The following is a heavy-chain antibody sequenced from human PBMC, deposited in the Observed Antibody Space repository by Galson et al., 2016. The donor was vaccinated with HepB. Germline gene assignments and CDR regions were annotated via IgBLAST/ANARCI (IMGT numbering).Heavy chain of an antibody. CDR2: VDSNGGSV. D-gene: IGHD3-10*01. CDR3: ARRSSCKDGVCSDPFDV. Sequence: SLRLSCAASGFTFSSYWMHWVRQAPETGLVWISRVDSNGGSVRYADSVKGRFTVSRDNAKNTLYLEMNSLRAEDSCVYFCARRSSCKDGVCSDPFDVWGRGTAVIVTS. CDR1: GFTFSSYW. V-gene: IGHV3-74*01. J-gene: IGHJ3*01.